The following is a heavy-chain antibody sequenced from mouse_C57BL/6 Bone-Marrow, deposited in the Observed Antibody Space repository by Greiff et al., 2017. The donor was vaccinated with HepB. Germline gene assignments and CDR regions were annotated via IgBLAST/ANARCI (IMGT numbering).Heavy chain of an antibody. CDR3: VRHYGSSYDWYFDV. D-gene: IGHD1-1*01. J-gene: IGHJ1*03. CDR2: IRSKSSNYAT. V-gene: IGHV10-3*01. Sequence: EVMLVESGGGLVRPKGSLKLSCAASGFTFNTYAMHWVRQAPGKGLEWVARIRSKSSNYATYYADSVKDRFTISRDDSQSMLYLQMNNLKTEDTAMYYCVRHYGSSYDWYFDVWGTGTTVTVSS. CDR1: GFTFNTYA.